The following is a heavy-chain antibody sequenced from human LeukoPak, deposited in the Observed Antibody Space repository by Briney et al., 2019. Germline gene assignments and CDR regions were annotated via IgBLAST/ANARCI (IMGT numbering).Heavy chain of an antibody. CDR3: ARGGGVKRWLQLVDY. Sequence: SETLSLTCTVSGGSIGGTSYYWSWIPQPAGKGLEWIGRIYTSGSTNYNPSLKSRVTISVDTSKSQFSLKLSSVTAADTAVYYCARGGGVKRWLQLVDYWGQGTLVTVSS. V-gene: IGHV4-61*02. J-gene: IGHJ4*02. CDR1: GGSIGGTSYY. D-gene: IGHD5-24*01. CDR2: IYTSGST.